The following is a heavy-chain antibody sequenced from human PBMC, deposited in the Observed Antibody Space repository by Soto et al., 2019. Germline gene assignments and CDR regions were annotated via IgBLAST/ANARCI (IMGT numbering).Heavy chain of an antibody. J-gene: IGHJ6*02. Sequence: GASVKVSCKASGYTLNSYGMHWVHQAPGQRLEWMGWINAGNGNAKYSQKFQGRVTITRDTSASIAYMELSSLRSEDTAVYYCARDPKLRYFDLVPSGMDVWGQGTTVTVSS. CDR1: GYTLNSYG. CDR2: INAGNGNA. V-gene: IGHV1-3*01. D-gene: IGHD3-9*01. CDR3: ARDPKLRYFDLVPSGMDV.